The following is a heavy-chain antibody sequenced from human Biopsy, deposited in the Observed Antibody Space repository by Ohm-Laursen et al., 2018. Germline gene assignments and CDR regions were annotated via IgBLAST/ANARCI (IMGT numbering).Heavy chain of an antibody. CDR3: ARVDRSSLRNGPDYFYGLDV. D-gene: IGHD2-8*01. V-gene: IGHV3-7*01. Sequence: GSLRLSCAASGSAFSSSWMTWVRQAPGKGLEWVANINRDGNEKFYVDSVKGRFTISRDNAKTSLFLQMNSLRPEDTAVYYCARVDRSSLRNGPDYFYGLDVWGQGTAVTVSS. CDR2: INRDGNEK. CDR1: GSAFSSSW. J-gene: IGHJ6*02.